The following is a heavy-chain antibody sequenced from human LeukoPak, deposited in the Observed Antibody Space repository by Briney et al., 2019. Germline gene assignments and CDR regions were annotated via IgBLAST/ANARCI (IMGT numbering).Heavy chain of an antibody. CDR3: AREGSSSWEFDP. J-gene: IGHJ5*02. CDR1: GGSISSSSYG. D-gene: IGHD6-13*01. CDR2: IYYSGST. V-gene: IGHV4-39*07. Sequence: SETLSLTCTVSGGSISSSSYGWGWLRQPPGKGLEWIGSIYYSGSTYYDPSLTSRVPISVATSKNQFSLKLSSVTAADTAVYYCAREGSSSWEFDPWGQGTLVTVSS.